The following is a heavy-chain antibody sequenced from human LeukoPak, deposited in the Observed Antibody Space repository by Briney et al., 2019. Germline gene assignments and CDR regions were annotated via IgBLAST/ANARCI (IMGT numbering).Heavy chain of an antibody. CDR2: IKSDGGT. Sequence: TGGSLTLSCAASEFTFSTYWMHWVRQAPGRGLVWVSRIKSDGGTNYADSVKVRFTISRDNAKKTVSLQMNSLRPEDTGVYYCARAPSEIGGYYPEYFRHWGQGTLVTVSS. V-gene: IGHV3-74*01. D-gene: IGHD3-22*01. J-gene: IGHJ1*01. CDR3: ARAPSEIGGYYPEYFRH. CDR1: EFTFSTYW.